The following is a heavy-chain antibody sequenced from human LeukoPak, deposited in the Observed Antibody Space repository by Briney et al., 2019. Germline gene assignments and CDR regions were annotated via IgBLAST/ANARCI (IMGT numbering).Heavy chain of an antibody. CDR2: IAPAGTT. CDR1: GFTLSDYY. V-gene: IGHV3-11*04. Sequence: GGSLRLSCAASGFTLSDYYMTWIRQAPGKGLEWVSYIAPAGTTYYADSVKGRFTISRDNAKTSRYLQMSNLRADDTAVYYCARDLGPHRSSPNTGAFDIWGQGTMVTVSS. CDR3: ARDLGPHRSSPNTGAFDI. D-gene: IGHD6-6*01. J-gene: IGHJ3*02.